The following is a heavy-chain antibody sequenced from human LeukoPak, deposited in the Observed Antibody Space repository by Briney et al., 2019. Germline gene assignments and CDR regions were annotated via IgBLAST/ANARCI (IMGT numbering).Heavy chain of an antibody. CDR1: GFTFSSYA. V-gene: IGHV3-30*04. CDR3: ARDQFPGRGQQLVLRNFDY. J-gene: IGHJ4*02. Sequence: PGGSLRLSCAASGFTFSSYAMHWVRQAPGKGLEWVAVISYDGSNKYYADSVRGRFTISRDNSKNTLYLQMNSLRAKDTAVYYCARDQFPGRGQQLVLRNFDYWGQGTLVTVSS. CDR2: ISYDGSNK. D-gene: IGHD6-13*01.